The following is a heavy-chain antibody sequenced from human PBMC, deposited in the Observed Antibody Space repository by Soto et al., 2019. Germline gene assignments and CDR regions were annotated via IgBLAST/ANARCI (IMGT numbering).Heavy chain of an antibody. CDR1: GFTFSTYG. V-gene: IGHV3-30*18. Sequence: QVQLVESGGGEVQPGRSLTISCAASGFTFSTYGMHWVRQPPGKGLEWVAVISYDGTHKLYSDSVEGRFTISRYKFKKMLNLQMNCLRADDTAVYSCAKDLQSYGDYDYY. J-gene: IGHJ6*03. D-gene: IGHD2-21*01. CDR3: AKDLQSYGDYDYY. CDR2: ISYDGTHK.